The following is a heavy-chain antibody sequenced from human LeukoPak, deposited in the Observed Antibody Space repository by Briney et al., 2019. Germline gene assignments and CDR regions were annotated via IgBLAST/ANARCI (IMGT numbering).Heavy chain of an antibody. V-gene: IGHV4-59*01. CDR2: IYYSGST. CDR3: ARGPLGYCSGGSCYSGGYYYYYGMDV. J-gene: IGHJ6*02. D-gene: IGHD2-15*01. CDR1: GGSISSYY. Sequence: SETLSLTCTVSGGSISSYYWSWIRQPPGKGLEWIGYIYYSGSTNYNPSLKSRVTISVDTSKNQFSLKLSPVTAADTAVYYCARGPLGYCSGGSCYSGGYYYYYGMDVWGQGTTVTVSS.